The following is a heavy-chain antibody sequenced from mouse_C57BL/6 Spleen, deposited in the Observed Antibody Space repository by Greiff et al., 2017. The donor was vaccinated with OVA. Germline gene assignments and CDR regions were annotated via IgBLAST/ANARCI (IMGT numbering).Heavy chain of an antibody. J-gene: IGHJ3*01. CDR2: INPSSGYT. D-gene: IGHD1-1*01. CDR3: ARSLITTVVAPDAY. Sequence: QVQLQQSGAELARPGASVTMSCKASGYTFTSYTMHWVKQRPGQGLEWIGYINPSSGYTKYNQKFKDKATLTADKTSSTAYMQLSSLTSEDSAVYYWARSLITTVVAPDAYWGQGTLVTVSA. V-gene: IGHV1-4*01. CDR1: GYTFTSYT.